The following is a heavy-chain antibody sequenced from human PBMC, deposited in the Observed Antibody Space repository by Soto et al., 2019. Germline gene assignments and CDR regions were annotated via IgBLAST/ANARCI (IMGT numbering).Heavy chain of an antibody. Sequence: SETLSLTCTVSGGSISSYYWSWIRQPAGKGLEWIGRIYTSGSTNYNPSLKSRVTMSVDTSKNQFSLKLSSVTAADTAVYYCARDGQGWSGYYRTYYYCGMDVWGQGTTVTVSS. V-gene: IGHV4-4*07. D-gene: IGHD3-3*01. CDR1: GGSISSYY. CDR3: ARDGQGWSGYYRTYYYCGMDV. J-gene: IGHJ6*02. CDR2: IYTSGST.